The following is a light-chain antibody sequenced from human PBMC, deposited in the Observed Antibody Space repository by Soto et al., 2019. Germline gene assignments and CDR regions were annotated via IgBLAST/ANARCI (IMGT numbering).Light chain of an antibody. J-gene: IGKJ1*01. Sequence: DIQMTQSPSSLSASVGDRVTITCRASQSINSYLNWYQQKPGKAPKLLIYAASSVQGGVPSRFSGSGSGTDFTLTINSLQPEDFATYYCQQSYSTLRTFGQGTKVEIK. V-gene: IGKV1-39*01. CDR3: QQSYSTLRT. CDR1: QSINSY. CDR2: AAS.